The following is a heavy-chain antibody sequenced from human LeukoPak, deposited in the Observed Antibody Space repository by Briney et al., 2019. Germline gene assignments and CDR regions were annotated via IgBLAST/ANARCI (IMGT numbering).Heavy chain of an antibody. CDR3: ARSSATSGSFHDY. CDR1: GGSISSSSYY. J-gene: IGHJ4*02. D-gene: IGHD5-12*01. CDR2: IYHSGST. V-gene: IGHV4-39*07. Sequence: PSETLSLTCTVSGGSISSSSYYWGWIRQPPGKGLEWIGSIYHSGSTYYNPSLKSRVTISVDTSKNQFSLKLSSVTAADTAVYYCARSSATSGSFHDYWGQGTLVTVSS.